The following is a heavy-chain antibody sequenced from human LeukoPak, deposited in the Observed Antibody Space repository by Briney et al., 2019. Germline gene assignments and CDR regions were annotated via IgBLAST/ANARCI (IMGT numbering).Heavy chain of an antibody. J-gene: IGHJ4*02. D-gene: IGHD1-26*01. CDR2: ISYDGSTK. V-gene: IGHV3-30-3*01. CDR1: EFTFSSYT. Sequence: GGSLRLSCAASEFTFSSYTMHWVRQAPGKGLEWVAVISYDGSTKYYADSVKGRFTISRDNSKNTLYLQLNNLRTEDTAVYYCARNRGYGSGSYLPPDYWGQGTLVTVSS. CDR3: ARNRGYGSGSYLPPDY.